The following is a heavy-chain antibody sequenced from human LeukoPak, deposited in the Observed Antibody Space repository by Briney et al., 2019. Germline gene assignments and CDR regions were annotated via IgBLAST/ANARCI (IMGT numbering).Heavy chain of an antibody. Sequence: PGGSLRLSCAASAFTFTSYSMNWVRQAPGKGLEWVSYISSGSSTIYYADSVKGRFTISRDNAKSSLYLQMNSLRAGDTAVYYCARGSRASFWYDSSGYGDWFDPWGQGTLVTVSS. CDR2: ISSGSSTI. D-gene: IGHD3-22*01. CDR1: AFTFTSYS. V-gene: IGHV3-48*04. J-gene: IGHJ5*02. CDR3: ARGSRASFWYDSSGYGDWFDP.